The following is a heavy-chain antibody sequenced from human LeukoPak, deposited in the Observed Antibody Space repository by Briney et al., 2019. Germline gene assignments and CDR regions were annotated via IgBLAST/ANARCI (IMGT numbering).Heavy chain of an antibody. D-gene: IGHD6-19*01. Sequence: SETLSLTCTVSGDSISSYYWTWIRQPAGKGLEWIGRIYSSGSTDYNPSLKSRLTMSLDMSKNQISLELTSVTAADTAMYYCSRGLVYSSGYDYGSDVWGQGTTVTVSS. CDR3: SRGLVYSSGYDYGSDV. CDR1: GDSISSYY. V-gene: IGHV4-4*07. CDR2: IYSSGST. J-gene: IGHJ6*02.